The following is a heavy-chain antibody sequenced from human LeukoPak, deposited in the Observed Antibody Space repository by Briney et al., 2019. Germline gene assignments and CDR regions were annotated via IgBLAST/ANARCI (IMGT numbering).Heavy chain of an antibody. CDR2: IYSGGST. Sequence: PGGSLRLSCAASGFTVSSNYMSWVRQAPGKGLEWFSVIYSGGSTYYADSVKGRFTISRDNSKNTLYLQMNSLRAEDTAVYYCASRGNSPAYYYYGMDVWGQGTTVTVSS. D-gene: IGHD4-23*01. V-gene: IGHV3-53*01. J-gene: IGHJ6*02. CDR3: ASRGNSPAYYYYGMDV. CDR1: GFTVSSNY.